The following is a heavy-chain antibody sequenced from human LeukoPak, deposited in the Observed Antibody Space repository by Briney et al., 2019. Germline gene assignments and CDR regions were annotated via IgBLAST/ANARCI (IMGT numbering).Heavy chain of an antibody. CDR3: ARVAVTGRGYFHF. CDR1: GYIFTSYY. V-gene: IGHV1-2*02. CDR2: INPNSSDT. D-gene: IGHD6-19*01. Sequence: ASVKVSCKASGYIFTSYYVHWVRQAPGQGLEWRGWINPNSSDTNYAQQFQGRVTMTRDTSIDTAYMELNRLRSDDTAVYYCARVAVTGRGYFHFWGQGTLVTVSS. J-gene: IGHJ1*01.